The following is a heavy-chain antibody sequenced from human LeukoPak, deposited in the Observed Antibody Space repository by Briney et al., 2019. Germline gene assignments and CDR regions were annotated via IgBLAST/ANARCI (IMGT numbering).Heavy chain of an antibody. D-gene: IGHD3-9*01. CDR3: ARDRTYYDILTGYYGKYTWFDP. J-gene: IGHJ5*02. Sequence: SETLSLTCAVYGVSFDGYYWRWIRQPPGKGLEWIGEVNHSGSTDYSPSLKSRVTISVDTSKNQFSLKLSSVTAADTAVYYCARDRTYYDILTGYYGKYTWFDPWGQGTLVTVSS. CDR2: VNHSGST. V-gene: IGHV4-34*01. CDR1: GVSFDGYY.